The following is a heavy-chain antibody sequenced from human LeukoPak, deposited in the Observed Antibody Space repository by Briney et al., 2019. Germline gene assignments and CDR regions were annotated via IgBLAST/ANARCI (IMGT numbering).Heavy chain of an antibody. D-gene: IGHD1-14*01. Sequence: ASVKVSCKASGYTFTSYGISWVRQAPGQGLEWMGWISAYNGNTNYAQKLQRRVTMTPDTSTSTAYMELRSLRSDDTAVYYCARDLPLLEPHFDYWGQGTLVSVSS. V-gene: IGHV1-18*01. CDR2: ISAYNGNT. CDR3: ARDLPLLEPHFDY. CDR1: GYTFTSYG. J-gene: IGHJ4*02.